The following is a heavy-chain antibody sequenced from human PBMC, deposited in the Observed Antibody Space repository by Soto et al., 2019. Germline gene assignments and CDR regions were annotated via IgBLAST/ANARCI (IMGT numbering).Heavy chain of an antibody. CDR2: IISIFSTA. V-gene: IGHV1-69*12. J-gene: IGHJ6*02. Sequence: QVQLVQSGAEVKKPGSSVKVSCKASGGTFSSYAISWVRQAPGQGLAWMGGIISIFSTADYAHKFQGRVTITADESNSTAYMELSTLRSEDTAVYYCARPPPHYYYYGKDVWGQGTTVTVAS. CDR3: ARPPPHYYYYGKDV. CDR1: GGTFSSYA.